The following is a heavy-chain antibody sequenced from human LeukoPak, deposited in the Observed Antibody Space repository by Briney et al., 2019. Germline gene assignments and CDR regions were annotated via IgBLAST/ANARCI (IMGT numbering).Heavy chain of an antibody. CDR2: ISSSSSYI. J-gene: IGHJ3*02. CDR1: GFTFSSYS. D-gene: IGHD3-22*01. V-gene: IGHV3-21*01. Sequence: GGSLRLSCAASGFTFSSYSMNWVRQAPGKGLEWVSSISSSSSYIYYADSVKGRFTISGDNAKNSLYLQMNSLRAEDTAVYCCARDLYYYDSRGAFDIWGQGTMVTVSS. CDR3: ARDLYYYDSRGAFDI.